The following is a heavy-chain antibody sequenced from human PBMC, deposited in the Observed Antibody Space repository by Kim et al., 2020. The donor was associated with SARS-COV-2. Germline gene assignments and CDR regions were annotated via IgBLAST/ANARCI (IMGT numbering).Heavy chain of an antibody. Sequence: SETLSLTCTVSGGSISSSNYYWGWLRQPPGKGLEWIANIYYSGSTYYTPALKSRGTILVDTSKNHFSLKLSSVTAADTAVYYCARDQAGPLQYFDWLPRGAFDVWGQGRMVTVSS. CDR3: ARDQAGPLQYFDWLPRGAFDV. V-gene: IGHV4-39*07. CDR2: IYYSGST. J-gene: IGHJ3*01. CDR1: GGSISSSNYY. D-gene: IGHD3-9*01.